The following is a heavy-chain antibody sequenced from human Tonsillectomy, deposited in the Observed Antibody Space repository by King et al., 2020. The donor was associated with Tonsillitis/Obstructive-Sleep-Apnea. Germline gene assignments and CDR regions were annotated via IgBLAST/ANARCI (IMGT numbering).Heavy chain of an antibody. CDR3: ARLEYSSSSLTDY. CDR2: IYYSGST. V-gene: IGHV4-59*08. Sequence: QLQESGPGLLKPSETLSLTCTVSGGSISSYYWSWIRQPPGKGLEWIGYIYYSGSTNYNPSLKSRVTISVDTSKNQFSLKLSSVTAADTAVYYCARLEYSSSSLTDYWGQGTLVTVSS. D-gene: IGHD6-6*01. J-gene: IGHJ4*02. CDR1: GGSISSYY.